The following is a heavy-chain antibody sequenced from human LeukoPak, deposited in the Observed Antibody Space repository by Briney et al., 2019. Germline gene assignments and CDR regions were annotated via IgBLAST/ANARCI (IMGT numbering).Heavy chain of an antibody. Sequence: GGSLRLSCSASGFTFSSYAMHWVRQAPGKGLEYVSAISSNGGSTYYADSVKGRFTISRDNSKNTLYLQMSSLRAEDTAVYYCAKGEYSYGYLYYFDYWGPGTLVTVSS. D-gene: IGHD5-18*01. V-gene: IGHV3-64D*06. CDR2: ISSNGGST. J-gene: IGHJ4*02. CDR3: AKGEYSYGYLYYFDY. CDR1: GFTFSSYA.